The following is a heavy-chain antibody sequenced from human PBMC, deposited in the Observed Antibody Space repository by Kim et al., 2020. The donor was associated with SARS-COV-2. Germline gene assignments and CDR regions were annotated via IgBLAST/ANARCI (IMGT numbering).Heavy chain of an antibody. D-gene: IGHD6-13*01. V-gene: IGHV1-69*13. Sequence: SVKVSCKASGGTFSSYAISWVRQAPGQGLEWMGGIIPIFGTANYAQKFQGRVTITADESTSTAYMELSSLRSEDTAVYYCARGMRAAASYYYGMDVWGQGTTVTVSS. J-gene: IGHJ6*02. CDR2: IIPIFGTA. CDR3: ARGMRAAASYYYGMDV. CDR1: GGTFSSYA.